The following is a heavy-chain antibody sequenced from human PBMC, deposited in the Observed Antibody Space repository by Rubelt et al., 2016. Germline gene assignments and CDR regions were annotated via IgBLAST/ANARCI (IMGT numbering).Heavy chain of an antibody. D-gene: IGHD6-13*01. V-gene: IGHV1-46*01. Sequence: QVQLVQSGAEVTKPGASVKVSCKASGYTFTSYYMNWVRQAPGPGLEWMGILNPSGGSTSYAQKFQGRVTMTRDTSTSTVYMELSSLRSEDTAVYYCARNHYSSSWYLNPWGQGTLVTVSS. CDR3: ARNHYSSSWYLNP. CDR2: LNPSGGST. CDR1: GYTFTSYY. J-gene: IGHJ5*02.